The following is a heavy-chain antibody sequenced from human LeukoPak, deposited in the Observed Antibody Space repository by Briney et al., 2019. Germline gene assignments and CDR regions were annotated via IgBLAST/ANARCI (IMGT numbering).Heavy chain of an antibody. D-gene: IGHD3-10*01. J-gene: IGHJ4*02. CDR1: GFTFTCYY. CDR2: INPNSGGT. Sequence: ASVKVSCKASGFTFTCYYMHWVRQAPGQGLEWMGRINPNSGGTNYAQKFQGRVTMTRDTSISTAYMELSRLRSDDTAVYYCAREMTGVSDYWGQGTLVTVSS. CDR3: AREMTGVSDY. V-gene: IGHV1-2*06.